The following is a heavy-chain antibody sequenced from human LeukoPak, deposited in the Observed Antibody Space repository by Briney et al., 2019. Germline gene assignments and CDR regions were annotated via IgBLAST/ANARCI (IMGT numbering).Heavy chain of an antibody. Sequence: ASVKVSCKASGYTFVTYAIHWVRQAPGQRLEWMGWFNVVNGNTKYSQKFQGRVTITSDTSASTAYMDLSSLKSEDTAVYYCARGPGVYGSGSYYGGFDYWGQGTLVTVSS. D-gene: IGHD3-10*01. CDR3: ARGPGVYGSGSYYGGFDY. V-gene: IGHV1-3*01. CDR2: FNVVNGNT. CDR1: GYTFVTYA. J-gene: IGHJ4*02.